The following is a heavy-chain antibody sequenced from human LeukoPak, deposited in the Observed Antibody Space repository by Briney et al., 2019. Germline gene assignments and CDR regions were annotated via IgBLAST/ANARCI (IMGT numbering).Heavy chain of an antibody. CDR1: VFTFSSYA. CDR3: ARDSSRQSGGWYRGRYFDY. V-gene: IGHV3-30-3*01. J-gene: IGHJ4*02. Sequence: GGSLRLSCAASVFTFSSYAMHWVREAPGEGLEWVAVISYDGSNKYFAGSVNGRFTISRDNSKSTLYLQMNSLRAEDMVVYYCARDSSRQSGGWYRGRYFDYWGQGTLVTVSS. D-gene: IGHD6-19*01. CDR2: ISYDGSNK.